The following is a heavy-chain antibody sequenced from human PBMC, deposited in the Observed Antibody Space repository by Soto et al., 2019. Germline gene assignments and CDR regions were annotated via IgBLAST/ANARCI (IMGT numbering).Heavy chain of an antibody. CDR2: IIPILGIA. CDR1: GGSFSSYT. D-gene: IGHD2-2*01. CDR3: ASLEGYCSSTSCSNFDY. Sequence: SLKVSCKASGGSFSSYTISWVRQAPGQGLEWMGRIIPILGIANYAQKFQGRVTITADKSTSTAYMELSSLRSEDTAVYYCASLEGYCSSTSCSNFDYWGQGTLVTVSS. J-gene: IGHJ4*02. V-gene: IGHV1-69*02.